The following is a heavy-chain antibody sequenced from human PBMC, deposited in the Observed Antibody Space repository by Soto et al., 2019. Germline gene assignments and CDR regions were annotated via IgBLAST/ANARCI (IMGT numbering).Heavy chain of an antibody. V-gene: IGHV4-30-4*01. CDR2: IYYSGST. J-gene: IGHJ6*02. CDR1: GGSISSGDYY. Sequence: PSETLSLTCTVSGGSISSGDYYWSWIRQPPGKGLEWIGYIYYSGSTYYNPSLKSRVTISVDTSKNQFSLKLSSVTAADTAVYYCATEGYCSSTSCYSVWPYYYYGMDVWGQGTTVTVSS. CDR3: ATEGYCSSTSCYSVWPYYYYGMDV. D-gene: IGHD2-2*02.